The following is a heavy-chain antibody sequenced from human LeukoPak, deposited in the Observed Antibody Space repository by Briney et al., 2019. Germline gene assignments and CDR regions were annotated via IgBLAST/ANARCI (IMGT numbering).Heavy chain of an antibody. D-gene: IGHD4-11*01. V-gene: IGHV3-30-3*01. CDR2: ISYDGSNK. CDR3: ARDVAPRYYSNQFDY. CDR1: GFTFSSYA. Sequence: AGRSLRLSCAASGFTFSSYAMHWVRQAPGKGLEWVAVISYDGSNKYYADSVKGRFTISRDNSKNTLYLQMNSLRAEDTAVYYCARDVAPRYYSNQFDYWGQGTLVTVSS. J-gene: IGHJ4*02.